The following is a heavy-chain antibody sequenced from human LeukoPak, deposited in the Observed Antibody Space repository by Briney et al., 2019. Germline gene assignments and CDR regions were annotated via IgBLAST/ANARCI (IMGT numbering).Heavy chain of an antibody. CDR3: ARGVSSSWGRSNFDY. Sequence: SETLSLTCTVSGGSISSYHWSWIRQPPGKGLEWIGYIYYSGSTNYNPSLKSRVTISVDTSKNQFSLKLSSVTAADTAVYYCARGVSSSWGRSNFDYWGQGTLVTVSS. V-gene: IGHV4-59*01. CDR1: GGSISSYH. D-gene: IGHD6-13*01. J-gene: IGHJ4*02. CDR2: IYYSGST.